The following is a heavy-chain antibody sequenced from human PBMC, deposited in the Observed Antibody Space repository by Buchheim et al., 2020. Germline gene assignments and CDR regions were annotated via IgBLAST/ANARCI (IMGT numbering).Heavy chain of an antibody. CDR3: AKVAAMDRSFDY. CDR1: GFTFDDYA. CDR2: ISWNSGSI. Sequence: EVQLVESGGGLVQPGRSLRLSCAASGFTFDDYAMHWVRQAPGKGLEWVSGISWNSGSIGYADSVKGRFTISRDNAKNSLYLQMNSLRAEDTALYYCAKVAAMDRSFDYWGQGTL. J-gene: IGHJ4*02. V-gene: IGHV3-9*01. D-gene: IGHD5-18*01.